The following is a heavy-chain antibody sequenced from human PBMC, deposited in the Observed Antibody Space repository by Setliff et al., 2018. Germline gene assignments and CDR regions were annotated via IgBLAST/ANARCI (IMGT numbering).Heavy chain of an antibody. J-gene: IGHJ3*01. Sequence: ASVKVSCKASGSPFNTYDINWVRQAPGQGLEWLGRIDLYNAGTTYAEKMETKVTMTVYTSSNIGYMELRSLTSDDTGIYFCAMSSWPGRPNDFDLWGQGTEVTVSS. CDR3: AMSSWPGRPNDFDL. D-gene: IGHD6-6*01. CDR1: GSPFNTYD. CDR2: IDLYNAGT. V-gene: IGHV1-18*01.